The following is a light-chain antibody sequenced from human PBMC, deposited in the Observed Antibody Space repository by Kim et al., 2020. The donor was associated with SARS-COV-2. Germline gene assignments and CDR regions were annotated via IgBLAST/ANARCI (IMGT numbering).Light chain of an antibody. Sequence: SESNGDRVTITGRASQGISSYLAWYQQKPGKAPKLLIYAASTLQSGVPSRFSGSGSGTDFTLTISCLQSEDFATYYCQQYYSYPYTFGQGTKLEI. CDR2: AAS. CDR1: QGISSY. CDR3: QQYYSYPYT. V-gene: IGKV1-8*01. J-gene: IGKJ2*01.